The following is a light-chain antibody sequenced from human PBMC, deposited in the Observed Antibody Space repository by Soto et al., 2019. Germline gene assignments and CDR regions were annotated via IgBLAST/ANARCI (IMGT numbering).Light chain of an antibody. CDR1: QSISSY. CDR2: AAS. Sequence: DIQMTQSPSSLSASVGDRVTITCRASQSISSYLNWYQQKPGKAPKLLIYAASSLQSGVPSMFSGSGSRTDFTLTISSLQPEEFATYYCQQSYSTPRTFGQGTKVEIK. J-gene: IGKJ1*01. CDR3: QQSYSTPRT. V-gene: IGKV1-39*01.